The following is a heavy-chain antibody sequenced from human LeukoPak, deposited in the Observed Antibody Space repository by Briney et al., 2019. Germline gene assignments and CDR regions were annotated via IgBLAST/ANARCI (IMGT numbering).Heavy chain of an antibody. CDR3: ARAGGLRYFDWLFA. CDR1: GGSFSGYY. V-gene: IGHV4-34*01. J-gene: IGHJ4*02. D-gene: IGHD3-9*01. Sequence: SETLSLTCAVYGGSFSGYYWSWIRQPPGKGLEWIGEINHSGSTNYNPSLKSRVTISVDTSKNQFSLKLSSVTAADTAVYYYARAGGLRYFDWLFAWGQGTLVTVSS. CDR2: INHSGST.